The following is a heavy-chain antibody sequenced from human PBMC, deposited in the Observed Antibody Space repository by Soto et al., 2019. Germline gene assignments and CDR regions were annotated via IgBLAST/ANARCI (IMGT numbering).Heavy chain of an antibody. CDR2: IYYSGST. CDR3: ARGSAAGTYYYYYGMDV. J-gene: IGHJ6*02. D-gene: IGHD6-13*01. Sequence: QVQLQESGPGLVKPSQTLSLTCTVSGGSISSGGYYWSWIRQDPGKGLEWIGYIYYSGSTYYNPSLKSRVTISVDTSKNQFSLKLSSVTAADTAVYYCARGSAAGTYYYYYGMDVWGQGTTVTVSS. V-gene: IGHV4-31*03. CDR1: GGSISSGGYY.